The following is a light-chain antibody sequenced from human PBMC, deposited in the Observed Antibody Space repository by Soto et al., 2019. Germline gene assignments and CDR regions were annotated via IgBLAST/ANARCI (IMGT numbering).Light chain of an antibody. Sequence: EIVLTQSPGTLSLSPGETATLSCSASQSVRSNYLAWYQHKIGQAPRLLIYGASNRATGIPDRFTGSGSGTDFTLTIRRLEPEDFAVYFCQQYVSSPLTFGGGTKVEI. V-gene: IGKV3-20*01. CDR2: GAS. J-gene: IGKJ4*01. CDR3: QQYVSSPLT. CDR1: QSVRSNY.